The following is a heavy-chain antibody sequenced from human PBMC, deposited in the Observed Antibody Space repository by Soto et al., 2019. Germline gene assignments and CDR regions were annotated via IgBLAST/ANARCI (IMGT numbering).Heavy chain of an antibody. D-gene: IGHD3-3*02. V-gene: IGHV4-39*01. J-gene: IGHJ5*02. Sequence: ETLSLTCTVSGDSIISSDFYWGWVRQPPGKGLEWIGSIFYLGSSYYNPSLKSRVTMSVDTSKNQFSLRLRSVTAADTALYFCARHSLALRKNNWFDPWGQGIMVTVS. CDR3: ARHSLALRKNNWFDP. CDR2: IFYLGSS. CDR1: GDSIISSDFY.